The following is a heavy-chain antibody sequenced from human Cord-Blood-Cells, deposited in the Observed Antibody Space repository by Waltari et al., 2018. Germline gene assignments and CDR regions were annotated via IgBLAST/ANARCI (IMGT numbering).Heavy chain of an antibody. CDR2: INHSGST. J-gene: IGHJ6*03. D-gene: IGHD1-1*01. CDR1: GGSFSGYY. Sequence: QVQLQQRGAGLLKPSETLSLTCAVYGGSFSGYYWSWIRQPPGKGLEWMGEINHSGSTNYNPSLKSRVTISVDTSKNQFSLKLSSVTAADTAVYYCARGLLEVYYYYMDVWGKGTTVTVSS. V-gene: IGHV4-34*01. CDR3: ARGLLEVYYYYMDV.